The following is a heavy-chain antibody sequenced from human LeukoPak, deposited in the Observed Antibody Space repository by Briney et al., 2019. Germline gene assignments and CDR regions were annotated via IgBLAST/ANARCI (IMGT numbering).Heavy chain of an antibody. CDR2: ISGSGGST. Sequence: QAGGSLRLSCAASGFTFSSYAMSWVRQAPGKGLEWVSAISGSGGSTYYADSVKGRFTISRDNSKDTLYLQMNSLRAEDTAVYYCAKDGITSWSAPPLYFDYWGRGTLVTVSS. J-gene: IGHJ4*02. CDR1: GFTFSSYA. V-gene: IGHV3-23*01. D-gene: IGHD1-1*01. CDR3: AKDGITSWSAPPLYFDY.